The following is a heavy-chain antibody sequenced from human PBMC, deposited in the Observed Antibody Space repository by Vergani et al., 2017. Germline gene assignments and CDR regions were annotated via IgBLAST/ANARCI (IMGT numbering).Heavy chain of an antibody. Sequence: EVQLVESGGGLVQPGGSLRLSCAASGFTFSSYAMSWVRQAPGKGLEWVSAISGSGGSTYYADSVKGRFTISRDNSKNTLYLQMNSLRAEDTAVYYCASPTLNYYDSSGYYLVDYWGQGTLVTVSS. CDR2: ISGSGGST. CDR1: GFTFSSYA. V-gene: IGHV3-23*04. CDR3: ASPTLNYYDSSGYYLVDY. J-gene: IGHJ4*02. D-gene: IGHD3-22*01.